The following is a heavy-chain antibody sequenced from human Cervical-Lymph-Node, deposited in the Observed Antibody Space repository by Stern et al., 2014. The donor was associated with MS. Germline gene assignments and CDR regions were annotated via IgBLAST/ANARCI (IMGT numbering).Heavy chain of an antibody. D-gene: IGHD2-21*02. Sequence: QVQLVQSGAEVKKPGASVKVSCKASGYTFTSYAMHWVRQAPGQRLEWMGWINAGNGNTKYSQKFQGRVTITRDTSASTAYMELSSLRSEDTAVYYCARADAYCGGDCYRIFDYWGQGTLVTVSS. CDR2: INAGNGNT. V-gene: IGHV1-3*01. CDR1: GYTFTSYA. J-gene: IGHJ4*02. CDR3: ARADAYCGGDCYRIFDY.